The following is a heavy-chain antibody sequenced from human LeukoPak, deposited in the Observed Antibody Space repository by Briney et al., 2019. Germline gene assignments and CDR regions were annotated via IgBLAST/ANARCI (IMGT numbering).Heavy chain of an antibody. CDR2: ISWNSGSI. D-gene: IGHD3-16*01. J-gene: IGHJ4*02. CDR3: AKDKKVYGYFDY. V-gene: IGHV3-9*01. CDR1: GFTFSGSA. Sequence: GGSLRLSCAASGFTFSGSAMHWVRQAPGKGLEWVSGISWNSGSIGYADSVKGRFTISRDNAKNSLYLQMNSLRAEDTALYYCAKDKKVYGYFDYWGQGTLVTVSS.